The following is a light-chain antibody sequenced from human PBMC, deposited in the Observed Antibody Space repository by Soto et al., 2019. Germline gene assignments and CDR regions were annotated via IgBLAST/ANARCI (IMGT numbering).Light chain of an antibody. CDR3: QQYNAYPLT. V-gene: IGKV1-5*03. J-gene: IGKJ4*01. CDR1: ESISSY. CDR2: EAS. Sequence: DIQMTQSPSTLSASVGDRVTITCRASESISSYLAWYQQKPGKAPKLLIYEASSLERGVPARFSGSGSGTEFTLTISSLQPDDFATYYCQQYNAYPLTFGGGTKVEIK.